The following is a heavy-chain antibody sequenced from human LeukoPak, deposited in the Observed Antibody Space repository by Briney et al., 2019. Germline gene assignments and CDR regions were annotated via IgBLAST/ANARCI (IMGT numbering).Heavy chain of an antibody. D-gene: IGHD1-26*01. CDR2: ISSGTSYI. J-gene: IGHJ3*02. V-gene: IGHV3-21*01. CDR3: ARDPTSSWETAFDI. CDR1: GFTFSSYS. Sequence: GGSLRLSCEASGFTFSSYSMNWVRQAPGKGLEWVSSISSGTSYIYYADSVKGRFTISRDNAKNSLYLQMNSLRAEDTAVYYCARDPTSSWETAFDIWGQGTMVTVSS.